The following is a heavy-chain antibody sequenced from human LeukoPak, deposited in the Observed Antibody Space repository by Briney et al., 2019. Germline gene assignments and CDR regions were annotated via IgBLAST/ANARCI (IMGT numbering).Heavy chain of an antibody. V-gene: IGHV3-30-3*01. D-gene: IGHD2-2*01. CDR3: ARARYCRSISCREAFDI. CDR1: GFPFSSYA. J-gene: IGHJ3*02. CDR2: ISFDGNNK. Sequence: LSGRSLRLSCAASGFPFSSYAMHWVRQAPGKGLEWVALISFDGNNKYYADSVKGRFTISRDNSKNTLYLQMNSLRAEGTAVYYCARARYCRSISCREAFDIWGQGTMVTVSS.